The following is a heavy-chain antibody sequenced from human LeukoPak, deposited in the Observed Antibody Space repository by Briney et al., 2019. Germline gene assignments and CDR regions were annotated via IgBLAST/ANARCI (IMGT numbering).Heavy chain of an antibody. CDR3: ARATTLFGVDKYFRY. CDR2: IKQDGSDK. Sequence: GGSLRLSCAASGFTFSNYWMSWVRQAPGKGLEWVANIKQDGSDKYYVDSVKGRFTISRDNAKNSLYLQMNSLRAEDTAVYCCARATTLFGVDKYFRYWGQGTPVTVSS. CDR1: GFTFSNYW. D-gene: IGHD3-3*01. V-gene: IGHV3-7*05. J-gene: IGHJ4*02.